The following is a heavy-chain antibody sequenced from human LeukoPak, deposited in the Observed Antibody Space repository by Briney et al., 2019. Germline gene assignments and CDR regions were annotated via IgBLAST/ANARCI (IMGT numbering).Heavy chain of an antibody. Sequence: GGSLRLSCAPSGFTFSRHGMHWVRQAPGKGLEWAAIISNDGSRKYYAHSVEGRFTISRDNSKNTLYLQMDSLRAEDTAVYYCARDRAWNYFDYWGQGTLVTVSS. CDR3: ARDRAWNYFDY. J-gene: IGHJ4*02. V-gene: IGHV3-30*03. CDR1: GFTFSRHG. D-gene: IGHD3-3*01. CDR2: ISNDGSRK.